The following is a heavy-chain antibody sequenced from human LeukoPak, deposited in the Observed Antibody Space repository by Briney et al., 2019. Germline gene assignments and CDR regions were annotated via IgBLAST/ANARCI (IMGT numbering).Heavy chain of an antibody. CDR2: ISWNSGNI. D-gene: IGHD6-19*01. V-gene: IGHV3-9*01. CDR3: GKDIWADIAVAGTFNF. Sequence: GGSLRLSCAASGFTFDDYAMHWVRQAPGKGLEWVSGISWNSGNIGYADSVKGRFTISRDNAKNSLYLQMNSLRAEDTALYYCGKDIWADIAVAGTFNFWGQGTLVTVSS. CDR1: GFTFDDYA. J-gene: IGHJ4*02.